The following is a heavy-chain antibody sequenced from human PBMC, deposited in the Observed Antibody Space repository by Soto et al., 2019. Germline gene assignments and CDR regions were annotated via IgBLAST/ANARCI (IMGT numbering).Heavy chain of an antibody. CDR2: MFYSGNT. J-gene: IGHJ4*02. Sequence: SETLSLTCTVSGDSISSSTYYWGWIRQPPGKGLEWIGSMFYSGNTYYNPSLKSRVTLSINTSKNQFSLKLNSVTAADTAVYYCVSPEGYYDSSGYTLDYWGQGTLVTSPQ. CDR1: GDSISSSTYY. D-gene: IGHD3-22*01. CDR3: VSPEGYYDSSGYTLDY. V-gene: IGHV4-39*01.